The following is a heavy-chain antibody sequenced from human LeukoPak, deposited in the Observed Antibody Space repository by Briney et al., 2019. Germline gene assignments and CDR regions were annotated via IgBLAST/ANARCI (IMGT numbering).Heavy chain of an antibody. D-gene: IGHD3-10*01. V-gene: IGHV1-8*01. J-gene: IGHJ5*02. CDR1: GYNFTSYD. CDR2: MYPNSGNT. CDR3: ARGQFRHYYGSGRRTRVGWFDP. Sequence: ASVKVSCKASGYNFTSYDINWVRQATGQGLEWMGWMYPNSGNTGYAQKFQGRVTMTRNTSISTAYMELSSLRSEDTAVYYCARGQFRHYYGSGRRTRVGWFDPWGQGTLVTVSS.